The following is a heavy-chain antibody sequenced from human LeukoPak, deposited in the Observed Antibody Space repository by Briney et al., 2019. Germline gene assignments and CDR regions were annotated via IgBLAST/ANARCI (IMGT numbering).Heavy chain of an antibody. Sequence: SETLSLTCTVSGVSVISHTYYWGWIRQVPGKGLEWIGYSSYSGSSNYNPSLKSRVTISVDTSKTQFSLYPNSVTAADTAVYYCARSDTHHIHSSSWHFDYWGQGTLVTVSS. D-gene: IGHD6-13*01. CDR1: GVSVISHTYY. CDR2: SSYSGSS. J-gene: IGHJ4*02. V-gene: IGHV4-61*01. CDR3: ARSDTHHIHSSSWHFDY.